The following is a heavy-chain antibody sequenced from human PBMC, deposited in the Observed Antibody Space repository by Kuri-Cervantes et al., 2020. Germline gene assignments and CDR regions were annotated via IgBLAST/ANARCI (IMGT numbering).Heavy chain of an antibody. D-gene: IGHD3-22*01. CDR2: INHSGST. J-gene: IGHJ4*02. CDR3: ARGGYYDSSAYYYPFDY. CDR1: GGSFSGYY. V-gene: IGHV4-34*01. Sequence: GSLRLSCAVYGGSFSGYYWSWIRQPPGKGLEWIGEINHSGSTNYNPSLKSRVTISADTSKNQLSLQLNSVTPEDTAVYYCARGGYYDSSAYYYPFDYWGQGTLVTVSS.